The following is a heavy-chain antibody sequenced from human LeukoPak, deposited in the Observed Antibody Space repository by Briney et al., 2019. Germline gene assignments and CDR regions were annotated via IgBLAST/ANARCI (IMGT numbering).Heavy chain of an antibody. CDR1: GGSISSSSYY. J-gene: IGHJ4*02. D-gene: IGHD6-13*01. CDR3: ARLPLAAAANGFDY. Sequence: SETLSLTCTVSGGSISSSSYYWGWIRQPPGKGLEWIGSIYYSGSTYYNPSLKSRVTISVDTSKNQFSLKLSSVTAADTAVYYCARLPLAAAANGFDYWGQGTLVTVSS. V-gene: IGHV4-39*01. CDR2: IYYSGST.